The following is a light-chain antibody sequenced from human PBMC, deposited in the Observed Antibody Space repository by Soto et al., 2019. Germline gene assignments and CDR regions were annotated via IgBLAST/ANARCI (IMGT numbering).Light chain of an antibody. J-gene: IGKJ2*01. CDR1: QSVSSNY. CDR3: HQYGSAPYT. V-gene: IGKV3-20*01. Sequence: EIVLTQSPGTLSLSPGERATLSCRASQSVSSNYLAWYQQKPGQAPRLLIYGASSRATGIPDRFSGSGSGTDFTLTISRLEPEDFAVYYCHQYGSAPYTFGHGTKLEIK. CDR2: GAS.